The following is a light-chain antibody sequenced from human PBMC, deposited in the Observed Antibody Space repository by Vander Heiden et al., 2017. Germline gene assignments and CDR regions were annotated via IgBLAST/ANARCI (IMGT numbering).Light chain of an antibody. V-gene: IGKV1-5*03. CDR3: HQYDTYSTWT. CDR1: QSISEW. Sequence: DIQMTQSPSTLSAFVGDRVIITCRASQSISEWLAWYQQKPGKAPKLLIQKASTLESGVPSRFSGSGSGTEFTLTISSLQPDDFATYYCHQYDTYSTWTFDQGTKVEIK. CDR2: KAS. J-gene: IGKJ1*01.